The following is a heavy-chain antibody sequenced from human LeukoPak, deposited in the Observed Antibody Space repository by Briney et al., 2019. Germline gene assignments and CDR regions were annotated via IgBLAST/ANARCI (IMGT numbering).Heavy chain of an antibody. CDR1: GYTFTSYA. Sequence: ASVKVSCKASGYTFTSYAMHRVRQAPGQRLEWMGWINAGNDNTKYSQKFQGRVTITRDTSASTAYMELNGLRSEDTAVYYCARDLGYCTGGTCYPNWFDPWGQGTLVTVSS. J-gene: IGHJ5*02. V-gene: IGHV1-3*01. D-gene: IGHD2-15*01. CDR2: INAGNDNT. CDR3: ARDLGYCTGGTCYPNWFDP.